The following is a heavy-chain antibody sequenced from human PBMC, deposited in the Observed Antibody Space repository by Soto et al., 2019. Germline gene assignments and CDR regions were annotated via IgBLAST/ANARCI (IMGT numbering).Heavy chain of an antibody. CDR1: GGSISYNSYY. CDR2: IYYSGST. Sequence: SETLSLTCTVSGGSISYNSYYWGWIRQPPGEGLEWIGSIYYSGSTYYNPSLKSRVAMFVDTSKNQFSLRLSSVTAADTAVYYCARVQLVPAASNWFDPWGQGTLVTVSS. D-gene: IGHD2-2*01. CDR3: ARVQLVPAASNWFDP. J-gene: IGHJ5*02. V-gene: IGHV4-39*07.